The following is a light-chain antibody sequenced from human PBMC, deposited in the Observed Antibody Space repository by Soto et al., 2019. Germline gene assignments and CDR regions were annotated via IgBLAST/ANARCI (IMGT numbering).Light chain of an antibody. CDR2: AAS. J-gene: IGKJ4*01. V-gene: IGKV1-9*01. CDR3: QQLNSYPSLT. CDR1: QGISSY. Sequence: DIQLTQSPSFLSASVGDRVTITCRASQGISSYLAWYQQKPGKAPKLLIYAASTLQSGVPSRFSASGSGTEFTLTISSLQPEDFATSYCQQLNSYPSLTFGGGTKVEIK.